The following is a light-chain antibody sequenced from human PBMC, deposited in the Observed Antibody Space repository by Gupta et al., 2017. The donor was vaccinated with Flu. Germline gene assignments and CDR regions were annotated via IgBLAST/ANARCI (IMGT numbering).Light chain of an antibody. CDR3: LQHNSYPLT. V-gene: IGKV1-17*01. J-gene: IGKJ4*01. CDR1: QGIRND. CDR2: AAS. Sequence: DIKMTQSPSSLSAFVGDRVTIPCRTSQGIRNDLDWYQQKPGKAPKRLIYAASSLQSGAPSRCSGSGSGTEFTLTISSLQPEDFATYYCLQHNSYPLTFGGGTKVEIK.